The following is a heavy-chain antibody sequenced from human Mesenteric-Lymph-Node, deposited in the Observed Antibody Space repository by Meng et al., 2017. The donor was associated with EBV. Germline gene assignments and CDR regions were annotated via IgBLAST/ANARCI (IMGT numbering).Heavy chain of an antibody. D-gene: IGHD3-16*01. V-gene: IGHV4-28*07. J-gene: IGHJ4*02. Sequence: QGQRREWCPGLGQPSDTLSLNSAFSVSAISRSNWWGGIRQPPGKGLEWLGYIYYSGTTYYNPSLKSRVTMSVDTSNNQFSLKLTSVTAVDTAVYYCARTPYDYVWGMSEFDSWGQGTLVTVSS. CDR2: IYYSGTT. CDR1: VSAISRSNW. CDR3: ARTPYDYVWGMSEFDS.